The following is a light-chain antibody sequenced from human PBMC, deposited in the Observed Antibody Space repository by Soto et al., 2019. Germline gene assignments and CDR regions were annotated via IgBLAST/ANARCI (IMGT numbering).Light chain of an antibody. V-gene: IGLV2-14*01. J-gene: IGLJ1*01. Sequence: QSVLTQPASVSGSPGQSISISCTGTSSDVGAYNFVSWYQQHPGKAPKLMIYEVSNRPSGVSNRFSGSKSGNTASLTISGLQAEHEADYYCSSYTSSSTLVFGSGTKVTVL. CDR1: SSDVGAYNF. CDR3: SSYTSSSTLV. CDR2: EVS.